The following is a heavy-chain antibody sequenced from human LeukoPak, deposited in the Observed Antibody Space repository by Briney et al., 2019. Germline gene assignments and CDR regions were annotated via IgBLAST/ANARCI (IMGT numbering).Heavy chain of an antibody. Sequence: WVRQPPGKGLEWIGSIYYSGNTYYNPSLKSRVTISVDTSKNQFSLKLSSVTAADTAVYYCASLSDYFDYWGQGALVTVSS. CDR3: ASLSDYFDY. D-gene: IGHD3-16*02. J-gene: IGHJ4*02. CDR2: IYYSGNT. V-gene: IGHV4-39*01.